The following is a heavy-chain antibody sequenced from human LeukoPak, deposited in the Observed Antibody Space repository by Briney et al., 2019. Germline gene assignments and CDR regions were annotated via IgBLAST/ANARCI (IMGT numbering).Heavy chain of an antibody. J-gene: IGHJ4*02. Sequence: SETLSLTCTVSGGPISSYYWSWIRQPPGKGLEWIGYIYYSGSTNYNPSLKSRVTISVDTSKNQFSLKLSSVTAADTAVYYCARVRYGNYAPGYFDYWGQGTLVTVSS. D-gene: IGHD4-11*01. CDR1: GGPISSYY. CDR2: IYYSGST. CDR3: ARVRYGNYAPGYFDY. V-gene: IGHV4-59*01.